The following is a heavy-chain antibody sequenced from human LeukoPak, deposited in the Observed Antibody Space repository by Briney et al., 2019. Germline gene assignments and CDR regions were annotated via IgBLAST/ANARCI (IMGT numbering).Heavy chain of an antibody. CDR3: ARLLGRGSNWFDP. J-gene: IGHJ5*02. CDR2: IYYSGGT. CDR1: GGSISSYY. V-gene: IGHV4-59*01. Sequence: PAETLSLTCTVSGGSISSYYWSWVRQPPGKGLEWVGAIYYSGGTNYNPAPKSRDTISVDTYKNQFCLKLSSVTAADTAVYYCARLLGRGSNWFDPWGQGTLVSVSS. D-gene: IGHD3-10*01.